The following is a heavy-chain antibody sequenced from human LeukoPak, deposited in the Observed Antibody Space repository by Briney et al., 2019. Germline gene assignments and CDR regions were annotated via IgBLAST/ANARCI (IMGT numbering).Heavy chain of an antibody. J-gene: IGHJ4*02. CDR1: GYTFTSYG. CDR2: ISAYNGNT. CDR3: TRSVRNGHIDY. Sequence: ASVKVSCKASGYTFTSYGISWVRRAPGQGLEWMGWISAYNGNTNYAQKLQGRVTMTTDTSTSTAYMELRSLRCEDTAVYYCTRSVRNGHIDYWGQGTLVTVSS. D-gene: IGHD2-21*01. V-gene: IGHV1-18*01.